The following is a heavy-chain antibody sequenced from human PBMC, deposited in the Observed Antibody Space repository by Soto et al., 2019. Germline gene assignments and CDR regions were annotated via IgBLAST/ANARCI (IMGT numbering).Heavy chain of an antibody. Sequence: GGSLRLSCATSGFTFSTYGLHWVRQAPGKGLEWVAAISFDGSNEFYADAVKGRFSISRDNSENTLYLQMNSLRPNDTAVYYCAKAPYRGRTGYFYCYYGMDVWGQGTTVTVSS. CDR2: ISFDGSNE. V-gene: IGHV3-30*18. J-gene: IGHJ6*02. D-gene: IGHD3-10*01. CDR3: AKAPYRGRTGYFYCYYGMDV. CDR1: GFTFSTYG.